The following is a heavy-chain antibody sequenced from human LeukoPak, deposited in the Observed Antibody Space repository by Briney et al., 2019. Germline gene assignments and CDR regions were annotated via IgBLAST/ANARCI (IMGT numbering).Heavy chain of an antibody. D-gene: IGHD4-17*01. CDR2: IYSGGST. Sequence: GGSLRLSCAASGFTVSSNYMSWVRQAPGKGLEWVSVIYSGGSTYYADSVKGRFTISRDNSKNTLYLQMNSLRAEDTAVYYCARAYGDHGVGYYYYYGMDVWGQGTTVTVSS. CDR1: GFTVSSNY. CDR3: ARAYGDHGVGYYYYYGMDV. J-gene: IGHJ6*02. V-gene: IGHV3-53*01.